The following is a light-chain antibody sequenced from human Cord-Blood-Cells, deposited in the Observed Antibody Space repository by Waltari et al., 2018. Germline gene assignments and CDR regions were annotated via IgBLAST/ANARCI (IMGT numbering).Light chain of an antibody. Sequence: QSALPQPASVSRSPGHLITLPSTATRPDVCGYQSVSWYQQHPGKAPKLMIYDVSNRPSGVSNRFSGSKSGNTASLTISGLQAEDEADYYCSSYTSSSTYVFGTGTKVTVL. CDR3: SSYTSSSTYV. CDR1: RPDVCGYQS. CDR2: DVS. V-gene: IGLV2-14*01. J-gene: IGLJ1*01.